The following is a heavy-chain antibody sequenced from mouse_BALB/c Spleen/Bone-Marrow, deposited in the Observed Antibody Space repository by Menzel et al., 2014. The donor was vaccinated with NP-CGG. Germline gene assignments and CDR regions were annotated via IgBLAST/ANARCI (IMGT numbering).Heavy chain of an antibody. CDR3: ARFPMDY. CDR2: IRNKAYGYTT. CDR1: GFTFTDYY. J-gene: IGHJ4*01. V-gene: IGHV7-3*02. Sequence: EVKLVESGGGLVQPGGSLRLSCTPSGFTFTDYYTSWVRQPPGKALEWLAFIRNKAYGYTTEYSASVRGRFTISRDNSQSILYLQMNTLRAEDSATYYCARFPMDYWGQGTSVTVSS.